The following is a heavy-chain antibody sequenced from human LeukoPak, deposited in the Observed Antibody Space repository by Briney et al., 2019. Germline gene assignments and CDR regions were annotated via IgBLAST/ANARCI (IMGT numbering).Heavy chain of an antibody. CDR2: IYPGDSDT. V-gene: IGHV5-51*01. D-gene: IGHD3-22*01. CDR3: ARGYYDSSGYYDHFDY. CDR1: GYSFTSYW. J-gene: IGHJ4*02. Sequence: GESLKISCKGSGYSFTSYWIGWVRQMPGKGPEWMGIIYPGDSDTRYSPSFQGQVTISADRSISTAYLQWSSLKASDTAMYYCARGYYDSSGYYDHFDYWGQGTLVTVSS.